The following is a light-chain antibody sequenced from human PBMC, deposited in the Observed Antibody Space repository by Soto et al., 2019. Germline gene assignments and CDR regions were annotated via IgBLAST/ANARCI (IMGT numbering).Light chain of an antibody. CDR1: RSNIGSNS. Sequence: QCVVTQPPSAAGTPGERVTISCSGSRSNIGSNSVSWYQQLPGTAPKLLIYNNNQRPSGVPDRISGSKSGTSGSLAISGLQSGDEADYYCAAWDDSLNGYVFGTGTKVTVL. V-gene: IGLV1-44*01. CDR2: NNN. J-gene: IGLJ1*01. CDR3: AAWDDSLNGYV.